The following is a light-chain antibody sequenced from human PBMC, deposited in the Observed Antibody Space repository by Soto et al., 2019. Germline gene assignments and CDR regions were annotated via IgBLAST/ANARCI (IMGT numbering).Light chain of an antibody. J-gene: IGKJ1*01. V-gene: IGKV3-20*01. CDR1: QPVSPSF. CDR2: GAS. CDR3: HHYET. Sequence: EIVLTLSPVTLSLSPGEGATLSCRASQPVSPSFLAWYQQTRGQAPRLLIYGASTRATGVPDRFRGSGSGTEFTLTINRLEPEDFTVYYCHHYETFGQGTKVDI.